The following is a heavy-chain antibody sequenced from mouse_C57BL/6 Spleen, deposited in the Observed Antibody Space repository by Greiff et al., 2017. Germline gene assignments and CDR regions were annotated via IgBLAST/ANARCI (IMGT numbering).Heavy chain of an antibody. J-gene: IGHJ4*01. CDR2: LDPETGGT. CDR3: TRAADGYYDYYAMDY. D-gene: IGHD2-3*01. V-gene: IGHV1-15*01. CDR1: GYTFTDYE. Sequence: QVQLKQSGAELVRPGASVTLSCKASGYTFTDYEMHWVKQTPVHGLEWIGALDPETGGTAYNQKFKGKAILTADKSSSTAYMELRSLTSEDSAVYYCTRAADGYYDYYAMDYWGQGTSVTVSS.